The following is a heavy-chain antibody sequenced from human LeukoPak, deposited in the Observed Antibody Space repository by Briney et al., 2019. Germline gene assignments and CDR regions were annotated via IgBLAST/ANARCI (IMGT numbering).Heavy chain of an antibody. D-gene: IGHD4-23*01. J-gene: IGHJ5*02. CDR2: ISAYNGNT. CDR1: GYTFTSYG. V-gene: IGHV1-18*01. CDR3: ASCGYGGCTYNWFDP. Sequence: RASVKVSCKASGYTFTSYGISWVRQAPGQGLEWMGWISAYNGNTNHAQKLQGRVTMTTDTSTSTVYMELRSLRSDDTAVYYCASCGYGGCTYNWFDPWGQGTLVTVSS.